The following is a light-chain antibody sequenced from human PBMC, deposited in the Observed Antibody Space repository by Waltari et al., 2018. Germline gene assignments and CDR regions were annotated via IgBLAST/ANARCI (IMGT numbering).Light chain of an antibody. V-gene: IGKV3-20*01. J-gene: IGKJ2*01. CDR3: QQYGSSVMYT. CDR1: HSLTKKY. Sequence: EIVLTQAPGTLSLSPGERATTSRRASHSLTKKYLSWYQQKPGQSPRLLIYGASNRAAGIPDRFSGSGSGTDFTLTISRLEPEDSAVYYCQQYGSSVMYTFGQGTKLEIK. CDR2: GAS.